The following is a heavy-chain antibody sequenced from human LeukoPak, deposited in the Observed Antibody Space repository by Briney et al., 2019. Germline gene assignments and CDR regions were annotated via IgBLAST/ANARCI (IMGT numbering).Heavy chain of an antibody. CDR2: VYYNGNT. J-gene: IGHJ4*02. CDR1: GGPISSYY. CDR3: ARLQYSSSRDFHD. V-gene: IGHV4-59*08. D-gene: IGHD6-6*01. Sequence: SETLSLTCTGSGGPISSYYWSWIRQPPGKGLQYIGYVYYNGNTNYNPSLKSRVTLSIDTSKNQFSLKLSSVTAADTAIYCCARLQYSSSRDFHDWGQGTLVTVCS.